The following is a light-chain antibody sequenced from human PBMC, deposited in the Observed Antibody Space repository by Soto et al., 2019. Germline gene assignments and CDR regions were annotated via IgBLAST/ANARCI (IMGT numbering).Light chain of an antibody. CDR3: SSYARRSTVI. CDR2: EVS. CDR1: TSDVGGYNY. V-gene: IGLV2-14*01. Sequence: QSALTQPASVSGSPGQSITISCPGTTSDVGGYNYVSWYQQHPGKAPKLMIYEVSNRPSGVSNRFSGSKSGNTASLTISGLQAEDEADYYCSSYARRSTVIFGGGTKVTVL. J-gene: IGLJ2*01.